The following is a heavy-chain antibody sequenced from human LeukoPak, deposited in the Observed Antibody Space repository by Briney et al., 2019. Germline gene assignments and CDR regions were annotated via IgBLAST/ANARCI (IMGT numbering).Heavy chain of an antibody. CDR1: GFTFSNFA. CDR3: AKGSGFYFGSGSHLDY. CDR2: VSGSGGIT. J-gene: IGHJ4*02. Sequence: GGSLRLSCEASGFTFSNFAMSWVRQAPGKGLEWVSGVSGSGGITYYTDSVKGRFTISRENSKNTVYLQMNSLRADDTAVYYCAKGSGFYFGSGSHLDYWGQGALVTVSS. D-gene: IGHD3-10*01. V-gene: IGHV3-23*01.